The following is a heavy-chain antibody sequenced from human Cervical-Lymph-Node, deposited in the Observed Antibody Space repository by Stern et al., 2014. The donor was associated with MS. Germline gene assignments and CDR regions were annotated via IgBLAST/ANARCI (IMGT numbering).Heavy chain of an antibody. J-gene: IGHJ4*02. CDR1: GFTFSVYW. D-gene: IGHD3-10*01. CDR2: IRDDGSDK. CDR3: GRFTRGSPSDY. Sequence: EDQLVASGGGLVQPGESLTLACVASGFTFSVYWMSWVRQAPGQGLEWVANIRDDGSDKYYVDSVKGRFTISRDNAKNSLYLQMNSLRGEDTAVYFCGRFTRGSPSDYWGQGTQVTVSP. V-gene: IGHV3-7*01.